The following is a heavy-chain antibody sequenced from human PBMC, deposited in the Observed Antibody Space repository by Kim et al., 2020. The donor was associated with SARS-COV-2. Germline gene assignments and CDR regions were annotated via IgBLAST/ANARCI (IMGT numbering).Heavy chain of an antibody. D-gene: IGHD3-10*01. V-gene: IGHV3-15*05. Sequence: LSLTCAASGINFKGDWMTWVRQAPGKGLEWVARIKTKSEGGTIDYAAPVKGRFTISRDDSKDMLYLQMTSLTMEDTAVYYCATPALVRGVRGFWGQG. J-gene: IGHJ4*02. CDR3: ATPALVRGVRGF. CDR2: IKTKSEGGTI. CDR1: GINFKGDW.